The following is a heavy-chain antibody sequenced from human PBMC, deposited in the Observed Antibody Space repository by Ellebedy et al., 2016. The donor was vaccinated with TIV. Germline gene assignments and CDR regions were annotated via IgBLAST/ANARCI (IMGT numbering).Heavy chain of an antibody. V-gene: IGHV3-7*01. CDR2: IRQEGDEI. J-gene: IGHJ5*02. CDR3: ARRASYGDYAVQVNPWFDP. D-gene: IGHD4-17*01. Sequence: GESLKISCAASGFNFRSYWMTWVRQAPGKGLEWVAKIRQEGDEIYYVESVKGRFTHSRDNAKNSLCLQMNSLRVEDPAVYYCARRASYGDYAVQVNPWFDPWGQGTLVTVSS. CDR1: GFNFRSYW.